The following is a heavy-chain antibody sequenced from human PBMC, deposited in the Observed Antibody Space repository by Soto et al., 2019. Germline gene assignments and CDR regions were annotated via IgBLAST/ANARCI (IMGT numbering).Heavy chain of an antibody. CDR1: GYTFTSYD. CDR3: TRDLNGGNPFDY. CDR2: MNPNSGHT. J-gene: IGHJ4*01. V-gene: IGHV1-8*01. D-gene: IGHD2-8*01. Sequence: GASVKVSCKASGYTFTSYDINWVRQATGQGLEWMGWMNPNSGHTGYAQKFQGRLTMTRNTSASTFYMDLSSLTSEDTAVYFCTRDLNGGNPFDYWGQGTLVTVSS.